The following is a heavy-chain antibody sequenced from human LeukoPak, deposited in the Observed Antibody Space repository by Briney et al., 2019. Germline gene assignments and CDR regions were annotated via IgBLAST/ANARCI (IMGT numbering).Heavy chain of an antibody. CDR1: GFTFSSYA. V-gene: IGHV3-23*01. D-gene: IGHD1-1*01. J-gene: IGHJ4*02. CDR3: ASLEALNGY. Sequence: GGSLRLSCAASGFTFSSYAMSWVRQAPGKGLEWVSAISGSGGSTYYADSVKGRFTISGDNSKNTLYLQMNSRRAEDTAVYYWASLEALNGYWGQGTLVTVSS. CDR2: ISGSGGST.